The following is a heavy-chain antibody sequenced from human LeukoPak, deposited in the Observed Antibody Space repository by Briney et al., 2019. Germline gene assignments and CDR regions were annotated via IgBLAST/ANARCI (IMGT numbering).Heavy chain of an antibody. V-gene: IGHV3-23*01. CDR3: AKHNSWGSDC. CDR2: VSRTDGST. CDR1: GFTFTTYA. D-gene: IGHD3-16*01. Sequence: GGSLRLSCAASGFTFTTYAMAWVRQAPGTGLEWVSTVSRTDGSTYYADSVKGRFTISRDNSKNTLYLQMNSLRAEDTAIYYCAKHNSWGSDCWGQGTLVTVSS. J-gene: IGHJ4*02.